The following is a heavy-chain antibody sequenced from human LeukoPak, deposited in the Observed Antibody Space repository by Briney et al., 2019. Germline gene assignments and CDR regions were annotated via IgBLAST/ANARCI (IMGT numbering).Heavy chain of an antibody. V-gene: IGHV3-21*01. CDR3: ARDGGRDSTYWYYY. D-gene: IGHD6-13*01. J-gene: IGHJ4*02. CDR1: GFTFSTYT. Sequence: GSLRLSCAAPGFTFSTYTRIWVRQAPGKGLQWVSSITSAGNVIYYADSLRGRFTVSRDNAKNSLYLQMNRLRAEDTAMYYCARDGGRDSTYWYYYWGQGTLVTVSS. CDR2: ITSAGNVI.